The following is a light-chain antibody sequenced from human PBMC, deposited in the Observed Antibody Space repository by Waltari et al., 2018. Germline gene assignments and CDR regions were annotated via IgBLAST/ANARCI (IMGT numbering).Light chain of an antibody. Sequence: DIQMTQSPSTLSASVGDRVTITCRASQSISIWLAWYQQKPGKAPKLLIYKASSLESGVPSRFSGSGSGTEFTLTISSLQPDDFATYYCQQYKSYSFTFGPGTKVDIK. CDR2: KAS. J-gene: IGKJ3*01. CDR3: QQYKSYSFT. V-gene: IGKV1-5*03. CDR1: QSISIW.